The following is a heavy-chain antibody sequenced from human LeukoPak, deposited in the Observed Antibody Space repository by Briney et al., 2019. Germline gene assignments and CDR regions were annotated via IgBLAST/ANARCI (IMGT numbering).Heavy chain of an antibody. V-gene: IGHV4-34*01. Sequence: PSETLSLTCAVYGGSFSGYYWSWIRQPPGKGLEWIGEINHSGSINYNPSLKSRVTISVDTSKNQFSLKLSSVTAADTAVYYCAREWLRFDPWGQGTLATVSS. CDR2: INHSGSI. CDR3: AREWLRFDP. J-gene: IGHJ5*02. CDR1: GGSFSGYY. D-gene: IGHD3-22*01.